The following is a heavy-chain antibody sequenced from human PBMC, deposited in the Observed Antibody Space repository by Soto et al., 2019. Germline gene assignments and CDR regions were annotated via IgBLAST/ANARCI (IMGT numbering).Heavy chain of an antibody. CDR2: VHHTGTS. CDR3: AWRKDSSRYFYGMDV. D-gene: IGHD6-13*01. J-gene: IGHJ6*02. CDR1: GESFNDYF. Sequence: QVALQQWGAGLLKPSQTLSLTCAVYGESFNDYFWTWIRQSPGGGLEWLAEVHHTGTSYYNPSLKSRLAVSVDTSRNQFSLNLTSLTAADTATYYCAWRKDSSRYFYGMDVWGQGTTVVVSS. V-gene: IGHV4-34*02.